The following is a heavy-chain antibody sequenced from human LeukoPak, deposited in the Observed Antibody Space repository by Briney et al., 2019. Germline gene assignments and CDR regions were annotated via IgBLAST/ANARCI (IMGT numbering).Heavy chain of an antibody. V-gene: IGHV1-69*02. Sequence: ASVKVSCKASGGTFSSYTISWVRQAPGHGLEWMGRIIPILGIAKYAQKFQGRVTITADKSTSTAYMELSSLRSEHAAVYYCASFCSGGSCYSDWGQGTLVTVSS. D-gene: IGHD2-15*01. CDR1: GGTFSSYT. J-gene: IGHJ4*02. CDR3: ASFCSGGSCYSD. CDR2: IIPILGIA.